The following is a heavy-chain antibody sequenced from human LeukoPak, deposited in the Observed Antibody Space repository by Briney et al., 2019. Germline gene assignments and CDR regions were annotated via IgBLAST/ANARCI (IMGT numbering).Heavy chain of an antibody. CDR2: VYYRGST. Sequence: SETLSLTCTVSGGSISSSSYYWGWIRQPPGKGLEWIGRVYYRGSTYYNPSLTSRVTISVDTSKNQFSLRLSSVTAADTAVYYCARVYYYYYYMDVWGKGTTVTVSS. CDR3: ARVYYYYYYMDV. CDR1: GGSISSSSYY. J-gene: IGHJ6*03. V-gene: IGHV4-39*07.